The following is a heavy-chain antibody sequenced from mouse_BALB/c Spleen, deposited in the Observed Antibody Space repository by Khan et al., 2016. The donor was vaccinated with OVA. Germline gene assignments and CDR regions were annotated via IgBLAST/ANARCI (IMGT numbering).Heavy chain of an antibody. CDR1: GFSFSNYA. CDR2: ISSGDTT. V-gene: IGHV5-6-5*01. Sequence: EVQLVESGGGLVKPGGSLKVSCAVSGFSFSNYAMSWVRQTPEKRLEWVASISSGDTTYYPDSVKGRFTISRDNARNILYPQMSSLRSEDTALYYCARDYWFVYWGQGTLVTVSA. CDR3: ARDYWFVY. J-gene: IGHJ3*01.